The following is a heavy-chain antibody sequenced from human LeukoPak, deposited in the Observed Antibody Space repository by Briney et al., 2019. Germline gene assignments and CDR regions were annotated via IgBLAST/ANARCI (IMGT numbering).Heavy chain of an antibody. CDR1: GSSISSDYY. D-gene: IGHD2-15*01. CDR3: ARVVGASSIDY. V-gene: IGHV4-38-2*02. CDR2: IKHRGRS. J-gene: IGHJ4*02. Sequence: SETLSLTCSVSGSSISSDYYWGWVRQPPGKGLEWIGSIKHRGRSYYNPSLKSRVTISVDTSKNQFSLQLSSVTAADTAVYYCARVVGASSIDYWGQGILVTVSS.